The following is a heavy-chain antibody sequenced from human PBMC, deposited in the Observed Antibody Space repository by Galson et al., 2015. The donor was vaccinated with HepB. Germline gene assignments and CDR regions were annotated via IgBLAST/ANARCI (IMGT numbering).Heavy chain of an antibody. V-gene: IGHV1-3*03. J-gene: IGHJ3*01. CDR1: GFTFMYYA. CDR2: INAGNGDP. Sequence: SVKVSCKASGFTFMYYAMHWVRQAPGQRPEWMGWINAGNGDPIYSEEFQGRVTITRDTSANTAYMELSSLRSEDTAVYYCARVGPHRVIVPTARATFDVWGQGTLVTVSS. D-gene: IGHD2-2*01. CDR3: ARVGPHRVIVPTARATFDV.